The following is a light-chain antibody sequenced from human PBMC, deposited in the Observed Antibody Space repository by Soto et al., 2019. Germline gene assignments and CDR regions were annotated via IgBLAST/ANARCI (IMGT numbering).Light chain of an antibody. CDR3: QQYNSYSVT. Sequence: DIQMTQSPSTLSASVGDRVTITCRASQNIGPSLAWFQQKAGKAPKLLMYKASILESGVPSRFSGSGSGTEFSLTISSLQPDDFATYYCQQYNSYSVTFGQGTKLEIK. V-gene: IGKV1-5*03. CDR1: QNIGPS. CDR2: KAS. J-gene: IGKJ2*01.